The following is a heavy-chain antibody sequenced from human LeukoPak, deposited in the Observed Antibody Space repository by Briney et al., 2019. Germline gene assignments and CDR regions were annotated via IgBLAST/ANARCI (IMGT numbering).Heavy chain of an antibody. CDR1: GGSISSSSYY. V-gene: IGHV4-39*07. Sequence: SETLSLTCTVSGGSISSSSYYWGWIRQPPGKGLEWIGSIYYSGSTYYNPSLKSRVTISVDTSKNQFSLKLSSVTAADTAVYYCARVVVRGVIGYYYMDVWGKGTTVTVSS. CDR2: IYYSGST. D-gene: IGHD3-10*01. J-gene: IGHJ6*03. CDR3: ARVVVRGVIGYYYMDV.